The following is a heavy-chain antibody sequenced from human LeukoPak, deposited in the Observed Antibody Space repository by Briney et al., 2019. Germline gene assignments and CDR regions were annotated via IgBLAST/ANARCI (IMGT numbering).Heavy chain of an antibody. CDR3: ARGSRAIEVDTATGAYFDY. J-gene: IGHJ4*02. CDR1: GGSFSGYY. D-gene: IGHD5-18*01. V-gene: IGHV4-34*01. Sequence: SETLSLTCAVYGGSFSGYYWSWIRQPPGKGLEWIGEINHSGSTNYNPSLKSRVTISVDTSKNQFSLKLSSVTAADTAVYYCARGSRAIEVDTATGAYFDYWGQGTLVTVSS. CDR2: INHSGST.